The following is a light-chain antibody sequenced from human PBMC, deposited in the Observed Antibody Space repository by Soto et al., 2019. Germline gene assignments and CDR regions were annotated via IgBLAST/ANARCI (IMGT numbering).Light chain of an antibody. CDR2: EVS. CDR1: SSDVGGYDY. Sequence: QSALTQPASVSGSLGQSITISCTGSSSDVGGYDYVSWYHQHPGTAPKLMISEVSDRPSGVPYRFSGSKSGNTASLTISGLQAEDEADYYCSSYAGSSTVIFGGGTKLTVL. CDR3: SSYAGSSTVI. J-gene: IGLJ2*01. V-gene: IGLV2-14*01.